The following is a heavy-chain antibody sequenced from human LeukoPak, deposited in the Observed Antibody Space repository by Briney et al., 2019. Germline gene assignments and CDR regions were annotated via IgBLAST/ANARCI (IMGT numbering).Heavy chain of an antibody. CDR3: ASRGYSYGPAGDY. J-gene: IGHJ4*02. D-gene: IGHD5-18*01. CDR2: ISSSSSYI. Sequence: GGSPRLSCAASGFTFSSYSMNWVRQAPGKGLEWVSSISSSSSYIYYADSVKGRFTISRDNAKNSLYLQMNSLRAEDTAVYYCASRGYSYGPAGDYWGQGTLVTVSS. V-gene: IGHV3-21*01. CDR1: GFTFSSYS.